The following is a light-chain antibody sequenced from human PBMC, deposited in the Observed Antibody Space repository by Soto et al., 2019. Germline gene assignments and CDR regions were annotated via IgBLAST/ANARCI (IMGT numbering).Light chain of an antibody. CDR3: TSYTSSITYV. Sequence: QSVLTQPASVSGSPGQSITISCTGTSSDVDGYNYVSWYQQHPGKAPKLMIYEVSNRPSGVSNRFSGSKSGNTASLTISGLQAEDEADYYCTSYTSSITYVFGTGTKVTVL. CDR1: SSDVDGYNY. CDR2: EVS. J-gene: IGLJ1*01. V-gene: IGLV2-14*01.